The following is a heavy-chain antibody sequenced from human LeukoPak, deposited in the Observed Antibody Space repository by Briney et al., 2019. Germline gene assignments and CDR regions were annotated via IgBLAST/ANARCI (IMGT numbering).Heavy chain of an antibody. CDR1: GGSITGHY. J-gene: IGHJ3*02. CDR3: AKLGHSDGWYLGAFDI. Sequence: SETLSLTCAVSGGSITGHYWNWIRQTPGMRLEWIGYTSYSRTTIYNSYFKGRATMSIDTSRSQLYLNLTSVTATDTAVYYCAKLGHSDGWYLGAFDIWGQGTTVIVSS. D-gene: IGHD6-19*01. CDR2: TSYSRTT. V-gene: IGHV4-59*08.